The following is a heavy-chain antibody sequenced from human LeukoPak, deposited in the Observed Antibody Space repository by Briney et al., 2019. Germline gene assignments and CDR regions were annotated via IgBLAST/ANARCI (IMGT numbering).Heavy chain of an antibody. CDR3: VKDYYGSGSYVPLPLDY. CDR2: ISSNGGST. CDR1: GFTFSSYA. D-gene: IGHD3-10*01. Sequence: GGSLRLSCSASGFTFSSYAMHWVRQAPGKGLEYVSAISSNGGSTYYADSVKGRFTISRDNSKNTLYLQMSSLRAEDTAVYYCVKDYYGSGSYVPLPLDYWGQGTLVTVSS. V-gene: IGHV3-64D*06. J-gene: IGHJ4*02.